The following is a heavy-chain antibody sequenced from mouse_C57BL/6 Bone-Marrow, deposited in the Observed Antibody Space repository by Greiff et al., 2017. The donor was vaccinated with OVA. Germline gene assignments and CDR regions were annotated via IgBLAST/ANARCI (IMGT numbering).Heavy chain of an antibody. Sequence: EVQLQQSGTVLARPGASVKMSCKTSGYTFTRYWMHWVKQRPGQGLEWIGAIYPGNSDTSYNQKFKGKAKLTAVTSASTAYMELSSLTNEDSAVYYCTNYGSSSYFDYWGQGTTLTVCS. CDR1: GYTFTRYW. CDR2: IYPGNSDT. CDR3: TNYGSSSYFDY. D-gene: IGHD1-1*01. J-gene: IGHJ2*01. V-gene: IGHV1-5*01.